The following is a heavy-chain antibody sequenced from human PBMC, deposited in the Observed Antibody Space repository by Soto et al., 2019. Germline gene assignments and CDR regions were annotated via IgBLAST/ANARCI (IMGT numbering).Heavy chain of an antibody. CDR2: INPNSGGT. CDR1: GYTFTGYY. D-gene: IGHD2-2*01. J-gene: IGHJ6*02. V-gene: IGHV1-2*04. Sequence: EASVKVSCKASGYTFTGYYMHWVRQAPGQGLEWMGWINPNSGGTNYAQKFQGWVTMTRDTSISTAYMELSRLRSDDTAVYYCARGLVPAAPAYYYYGMDVWGQGTTVTVSS. CDR3: ARGLVPAAPAYYYYGMDV.